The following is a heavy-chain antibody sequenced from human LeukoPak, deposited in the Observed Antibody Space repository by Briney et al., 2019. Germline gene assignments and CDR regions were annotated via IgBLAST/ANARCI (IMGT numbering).Heavy chain of an antibody. V-gene: IGHV3-33*01. D-gene: IGHD2-21*01. J-gene: IGHJ3*02. Sequence: QAGGSLRLSCAASGFTFSNYGMHWVRQAPGKGLEWVSVIWFDGKNKFYVDSVRGRFTIFRDNSKKTLDLQLNSLRAEDTAMYYCVRERGPYNAFDIWGQGTMVTVSS. CDR2: IWFDGKNK. CDR3: VRERGPYNAFDI. CDR1: GFTFSNYG.